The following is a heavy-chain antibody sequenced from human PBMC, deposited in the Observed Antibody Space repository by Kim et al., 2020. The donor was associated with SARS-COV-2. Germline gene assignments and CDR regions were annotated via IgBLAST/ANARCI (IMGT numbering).Heavy chain of an antibody. J-gene: IGHJ4*02. Sequence: SGPTLVNPTQTLTLTCTFSGFSLSTGGEGVAWIRQSPGKALEWLALIYWDEDKHYSSSLKSRLTITKDTSKDQVVLTMTNTDPVDTATYYCAHARSTYGSGTYYIFFFEHWGQGILVTVSS. CDR3: AHARSTYGSGTYYIFFFEH. V-gene: IGHV2-5*02. CDR1: GFSLSTGGEG. D-gene: IGHD3-10*01. CDR2: IYWDEDK.